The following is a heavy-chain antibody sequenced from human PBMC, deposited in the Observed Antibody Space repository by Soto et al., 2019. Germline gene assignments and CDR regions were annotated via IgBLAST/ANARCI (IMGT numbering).Heavy chain of an antibody. D-gene: IGHD2-15*01. J-gene: IGHJ4*02. CDR2: ISGSGGST. CDR1: GFTFRSYT. Sequence: GGSLRLSCAASGFTFRSYTMSWVRQAPGKGLEWVSGISGSGGSTYNADSVKGRFTISRDNSKNTLFLQMNSLRVEDTAVYYCAKVLREGYCSGGGCYYFDFWGQGALVTVSS. CDR3: AKVLREGYCSGGGCYYFDF. V-gene: IGHV3-23*01.